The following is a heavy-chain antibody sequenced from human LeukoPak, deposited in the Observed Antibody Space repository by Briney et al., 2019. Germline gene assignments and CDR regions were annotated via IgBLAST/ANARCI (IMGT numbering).Heavy chain of an antibody. V-gene: IGHV3-7*01. CDR3: ARDPLNGALDI. CDR2: MNPDGSTI. J-gene: IGHJ3*02. CDR1: GFSFSGSW. Sequence: GGSLRLSCTASGFSFSGSWMSWVRQLPGKGLEWLADMNPDGSTIVYVDSVKGRFTISRNNAKNSVYLQMNGLRAEDTAVYYCARDPLNGALDIWGQGTLVTVSS.